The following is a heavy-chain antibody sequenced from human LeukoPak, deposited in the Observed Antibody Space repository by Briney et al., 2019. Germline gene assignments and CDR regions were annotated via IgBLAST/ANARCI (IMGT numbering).Heavy chain of an antibody. CDR1: GYTFTSYY. D-gene: IGHD3-16*02. V-gene: IGHV1-46*01. CDR2: INPSGGST. J-gene: IGHJ4*02. Sequence: ASVKLSCKASGYTFTSYYMHWVRHAPGQGLEWMGIINPSGGSTSYAQKFQGRVTMTRDTSTSTVYMELSSLRAEDTAVYYCARDKNDYVWGSYRYFDYWGQGTLVTVSS. CDR3: ARDKNDYVWGSYRYFDY.